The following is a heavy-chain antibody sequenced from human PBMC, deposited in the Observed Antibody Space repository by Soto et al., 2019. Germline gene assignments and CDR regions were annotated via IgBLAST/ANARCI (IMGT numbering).Heavy chain of an antibody. CDR3: TTGQRPIRFLEWLSRYYFDF. D-gene: IGHD3-3*01. Sequence: QLHLVQSGAEVKKPGASVKVSCKVSGYTLAELSMHWVRQAPGKGLEWMGGFNPEDGETIYSQKFQGRVSMTEDTSTDTAYMELSSLRSEVTALYYCTTGQRPIRFLEWLSRYYFDFWGQGTLVTVSS. CDR1: GYTLAELS. J-gene: IGHJ4*02. V-gene: IGHV1-24*01. CDR2: FNPEDGET.